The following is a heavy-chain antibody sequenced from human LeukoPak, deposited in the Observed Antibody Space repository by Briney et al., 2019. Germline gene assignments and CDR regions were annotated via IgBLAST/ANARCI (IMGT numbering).Heavy chain of an antibody. D-gene: IGHD4-17*01. CDR3: ARENYGDYGGFDY. CDR2: ISSSSSYI. Sequence: PGGSLRLSCAASGFTFSSYSMNWVRQAPGKGLEWVSSISSSSSYIYYADSVKGRFTISRDNAKNSLYLQMSSLRAEDTAVYYCARENYGDYGGFDYWGQGTLVTVSS. V-gene: IGHV3-21*01. J-gene: IGHJ4*02. CDR1: GFTFSSYS.